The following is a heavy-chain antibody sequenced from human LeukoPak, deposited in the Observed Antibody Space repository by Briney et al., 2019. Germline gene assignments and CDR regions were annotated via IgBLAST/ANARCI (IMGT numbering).Heavy chain of an antibody. V-gene: IGHV4-59*11. CDR3: ARAHAFDFAFDI. CDR2: IYYSGST. J-gene: IGHJ3*02. CDR1: GGSISSHY. Sequence: SQTLSLTCTVSGGSISSHYWSWIRQPPGKGLEWIGYIYYSGSTNYNPSLKSRVTISVDTSKNQFSLRLSSVTAADTAVYYCARAHAFDFAFDIWGQGTMVTVSS. D-gene: IGHD3-9*01.